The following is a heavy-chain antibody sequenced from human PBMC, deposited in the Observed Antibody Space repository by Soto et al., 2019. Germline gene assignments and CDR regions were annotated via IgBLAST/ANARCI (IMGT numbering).Heavy chain of an antibody. D-gene: IGHD1-26*01. V-gene: IGHV1-2*02. Sequence: ASVKVSCKASGYTFTVYYMHWVRQAPGQGLEWMGWINPKSGGTMYPQKFQGRVTMTWDTSNSTAYMALTRLGSADTAVYYCARDLAKGGGSAGFDYWGRGTLVTVSS. J-gene: IGHJ4*02. CDR2: INPKSGGT. CDR3: ARDLAKGGGSAGFDY. CDR1: GYTFTVYY.